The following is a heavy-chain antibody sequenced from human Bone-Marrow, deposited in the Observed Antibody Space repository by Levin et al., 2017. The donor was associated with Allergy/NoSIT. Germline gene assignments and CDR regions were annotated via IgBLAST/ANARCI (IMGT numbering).Heavy chain of an antibody. J-gene: IGHJ4*02. CDR1: GFIFRNYW. Sequence: GGSLRLSCAASGFIFRNYWMYWVRQGPGQGLVWVSHLNIDGTATSYADSVKGRFTISRDNAKNTLFLQMNSLRAEDTAVYYCVRADYTDYEKVLYWGQGTLVTVSS. CDR3: VRADYTDYEKVLY. CDR2: LNIDGTAT. V-gene: IGHV3-74*01. D-gene: IGHD4-11*01.